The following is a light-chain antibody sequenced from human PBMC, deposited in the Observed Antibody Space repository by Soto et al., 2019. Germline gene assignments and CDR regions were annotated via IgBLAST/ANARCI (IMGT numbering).Light chain of an antibody. Sequence: ATVSVSPGKRPTLFFRASQSVSSYLAWYQQKPGQAPGLLIYDTSTRATGVPARFSVSRSGPEFTLAIFRLQSEDFAVYSCQRSDDWPSFGQGTKVDI. CDR3: QRSDDWPS. V-gene: IGKV3-15*01. CDR2: DTS. CDR1: QSVSSY. J-gene: IGKJ1*01.